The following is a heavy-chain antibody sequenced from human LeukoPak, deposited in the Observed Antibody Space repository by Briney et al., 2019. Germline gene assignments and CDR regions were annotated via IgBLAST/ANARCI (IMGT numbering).Heavy chain of an antibody. D-gene: IGHD2-2*01. CDR2: INQNGSEK. Sequence: GGSLRLSCAASTFTFSNYWMSWVRHAPGKGLEWVANINQNGSEKYYADSVKGRFTFSRDNAKNSLYLQMNCLRAEDTAVYYCARAQSGHCSSTSCYDYGMDVWGQGTTVTVSS. J-gene: IGHJ6*02. V-gene: IGHV3-7*01. CDR3: ARAQSGHCSSTSCYDYGMDV. CDR1: TFTFSNYW.